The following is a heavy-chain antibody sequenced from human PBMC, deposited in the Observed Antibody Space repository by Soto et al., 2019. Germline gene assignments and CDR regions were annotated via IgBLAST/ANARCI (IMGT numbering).Heavy chain of an antibody. CDR1: GGSISSSSYY. V-gene: IGHV4-39*01. D-gene: IGHD6-13*01. J-gene: IGHJ5*02. CDR2: VFYSGST. Sequence: SETLSLTCTVSGGSISSSSYYWGWIRQPPGKGLEWIGGVFYSGSTYYNPSLKSRVTISVDTSKNQLSLKLSSVTAADTAVYYCARQSSRRPRFDPWGQGTLVTVSS. CDR3: ARQSSRRPRFDP.